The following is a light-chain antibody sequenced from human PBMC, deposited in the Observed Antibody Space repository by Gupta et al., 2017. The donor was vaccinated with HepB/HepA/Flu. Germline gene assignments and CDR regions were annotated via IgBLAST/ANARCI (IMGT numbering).Light chain of an antibody. CDR2: AAF. Sequence: DIQLTQSPSFLSASVGDRVTISCRASQGIINYLAWYQHKPGKAPTLLIYAAFTLQCGVPSRFSGSASGTEFTLTISSLQPEDFATYYCQQTEAYPVTFGQGTRLDLK. V-gene: IGKV1-9*01. CDR3: QQTEAYPVT. CDR1: QGIINY. J-gene: IGKJ5*01.